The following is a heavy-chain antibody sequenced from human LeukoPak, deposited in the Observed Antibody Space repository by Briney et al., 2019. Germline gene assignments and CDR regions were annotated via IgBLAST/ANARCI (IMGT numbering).Heavy chain of an antibody. J-gene: IGHJ4*02. CDR3: AKDLPRYCSGGSCPFDY. Sequence: GRSLRLFCAASGFTFDDYAMHWVRQAPGKGLEWVSGISWNSGSIGYADSVKGRFTISRDSAKNSLYLQMNSLRAEDTALYYCAKDLPRYCSGGSCPFDYWGQGTLVTVSS. CDR1: GFTFDDYA. CDR2: ISWNSGSI. D-gene: IGHD2-15*01. V-gene: IGHV3-9*01.